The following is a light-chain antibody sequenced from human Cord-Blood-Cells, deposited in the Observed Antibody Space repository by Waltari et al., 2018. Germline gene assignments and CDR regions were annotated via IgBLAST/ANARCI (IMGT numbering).Light chain of an antibody. CDR1: SSDVGGYNY. J-gene: IGLJ3*02. V-gene: IGLV2-14*01. CDR2: DVS. Sequence: QSALTQPASVSGSPGQSITISCTGTSSDVGGYNYVSWYQQHPGKAPKLMIYDVSKRPSGVSNRFSGSESGNTASLTSCGRQAEDEADYYCSSYTSSRVFGGGTKLTVL. CDR3: SSYTSSRV.